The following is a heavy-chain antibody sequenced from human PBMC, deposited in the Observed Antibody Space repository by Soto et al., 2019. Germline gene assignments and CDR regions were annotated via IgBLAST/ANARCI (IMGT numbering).Heavy chain of an antibody. V-gene: IGHV1-18*01. D-gene: IGHD2-2*01. CDR3: ASYCSSTSCQTDY. CDR2: ISAYNGNT. CDR1: GYTFTSYG. Sequence: QVQLVQSGAEVKKPGASVKVSCKASGYTFTSYGISWVRQAPGQGLEWMGWISAYNGNTNYAQKLQGRVTMTTDTXTSTAYMEVRSLRSDDTAVYYCASYCSSTSCQTDYWGQGTLVTVSS. J-gene: IGHJ4*02.